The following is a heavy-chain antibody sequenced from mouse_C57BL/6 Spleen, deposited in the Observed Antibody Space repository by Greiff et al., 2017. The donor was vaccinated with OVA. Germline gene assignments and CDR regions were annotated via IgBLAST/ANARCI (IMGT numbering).Heavy chain of an antibody. CDR3: TRGRYFDY. J-gene: IGHJ2*01. Sequence: QVQLQQPGAELVRPGSSVKLSCKASGYTFTSYWMDWVKQRPGQGLEWIGNIYPSDSETHYNQKFKGKAILTADKSSSTAYMELRSLTSEDSAVYYCTRGRYFDYWGQGTTLTVSS. CDR1: GYTFTSYW. CDR2: IYPSDSET. V-gene: IGHV1-61*01.